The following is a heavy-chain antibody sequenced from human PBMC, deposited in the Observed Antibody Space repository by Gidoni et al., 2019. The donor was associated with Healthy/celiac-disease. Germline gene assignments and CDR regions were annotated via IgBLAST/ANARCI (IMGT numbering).Heavy chain of an antibody. D-gene: IGHD4-17*01. J-gene: IGHJ3*02. V-gene: IGHV4-59*01. CDR3: ARVIMTTVTKGFLAFDI. CDR2: IYYSGST. CDR1: GGSISSYY. Sequence: QVQLQESGPGLVTPSETLSLTCPVSGGSISSYYWSWIRQPPGKGLDWIGSIYYSGSTNYNPPLKSRVTISVDTSKNQFSLKLSSVTAADTAVYYCARVIMTTVTKGFLAFDIWGQGTMVTVSS.